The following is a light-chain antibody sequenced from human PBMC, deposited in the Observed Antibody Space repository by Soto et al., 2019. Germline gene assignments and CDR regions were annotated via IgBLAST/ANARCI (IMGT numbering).Light chain of an antibody. Sequence: QSALTQPASVSGSPGQSITISCTGTSSDVGGYNYVSWYQQHPGKAPKLMIYDVSIRSSGVSNRFSGSKSGNTAALTISGLQAEDEADYYCSSYTSSSTLEVFGTGTKLTVL. CDR2: DVS. J-gene: IGLJ1*01. V-gene: IGLV2-14*01. CDR3: SSYTSSSTLEV. CDR1: SSDVGGYNY.